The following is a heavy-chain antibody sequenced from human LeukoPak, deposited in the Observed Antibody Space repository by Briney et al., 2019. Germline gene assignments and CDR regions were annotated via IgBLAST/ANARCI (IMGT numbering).Heavy chain of an antibody. V-gene: IGHV1-69*01. CDR2: IIPIFGTA. Sequence: SVKVSCKASGGTFSSYAISWVRQAPGQGLEWMGGIIPIFGTANYAQEFQGRVTITADESTSTAYMELSSLRSEDTAVYYCARLRYDILTGYPNPDYYYYYYMDVWGKGTTVTVSS. J-gene: IGHJ6*03. CDR1: GGTFSSYA. CDR3: ARLRYDILTGYPNPDYYYYYYMDV. D-gene: IGHD3-9*01.